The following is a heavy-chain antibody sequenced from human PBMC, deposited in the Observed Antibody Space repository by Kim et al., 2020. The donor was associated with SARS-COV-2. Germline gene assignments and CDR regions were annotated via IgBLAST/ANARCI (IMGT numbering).Heavy chain of an antibody. V-gene: IGHV1-2*06. J-gene: IGHJ5*02. CDR2: INPNSGGT. Sequence: ASVKVSCKASGYTFTGYYMHWVRQAPGQGLEWMGRINPNSGGTNYAQKFQGRVTMTRDTSISTAYMELSRLRSDDTAVYYCARGPYSSGWYLGRGSGKDWFDPWGQGTLVTVSS. CDR3: ARGPYSSGWYLGRGSGKDWFDP. CDR1: GYTFTGYY. D-gene: IGHD6-19*01.